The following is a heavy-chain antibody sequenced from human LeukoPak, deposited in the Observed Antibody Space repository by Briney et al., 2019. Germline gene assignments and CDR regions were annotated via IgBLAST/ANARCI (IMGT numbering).Heavy chain of an antibody. Sequence: ASVKVSCKASGYTFTGYYMHWVRQAPGQGLEWMGWMNPNSGNTGYAQKFQGRVTMTRNTSISTAYMELSSLRSEDTAVYYCARGYCSGGSCFGDWFDPWGQGTLVTVSS. V-gene: IGHV1-8*02. CDR3: ARGYCSGGSCFGDWFDP. J-gene: IGHJ5*02. CDR1: GYTFTGYY. D-gene: IGHD2-15*01. CDR2: MNPNSGNT.